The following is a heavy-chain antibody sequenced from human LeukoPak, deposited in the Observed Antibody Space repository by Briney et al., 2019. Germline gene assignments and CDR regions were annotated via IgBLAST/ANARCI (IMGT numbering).Heavy chain of an antibody. D-gene: IGHD3-9*01. Sequence: ASVKVPCKASGYTFTSYGISWVRQAPGQGLEWMGGIIPIFGTANYAQKFQGRVTITADKSTSTAYMELSSLRSEDTAVYYCARDRGILTGYYGLDYWGQGTLVTVSS. CDR2: IIPIFGTA. CDR1: GYTFTSYG. V-gene: IGHV1-69*06. CDR3: ARDRGILTGYYGLDY. J-gene: IGHJ4*02.